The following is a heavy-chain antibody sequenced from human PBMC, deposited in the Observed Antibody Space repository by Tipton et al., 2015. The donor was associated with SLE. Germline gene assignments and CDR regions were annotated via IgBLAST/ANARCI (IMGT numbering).Heavy chain of an antibody. CDR3: ARDGGYGDYDGPVVYYGMDV. J-gene: IGHJ6*02. CDR2: IYSGGST. CDR1: GFTVSSNY. Sequence: SLRLSCAASGFTVSSNYMSWVRQAPGKGLEWVSVIYSGGSTYYADSVKGRFTISRDNSKNTLYLQMNSLRAEDTAVYYCARDGGYGDYDGPVVYYGMDVWGQGTTVTVSS. V-gene: IGHV3-53*05. D-gene: IGHD4-17*01.